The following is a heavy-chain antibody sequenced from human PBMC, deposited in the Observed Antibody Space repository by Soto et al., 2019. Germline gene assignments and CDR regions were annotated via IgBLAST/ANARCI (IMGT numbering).Heavy chain of an antibody. CDR3: ARRGVVPAATRKFDY. V-gene: IGHV4-59*08. CDR2: IYYSGST. J-gene: IGHJ4*02. Sequence: PSETLSLTCTVSGGSISSYYWSWIRQPPGKGLEWIGYIYYSGSTNYNPSLKSRVTISVDTSKNQFSLKLSSVTAADTAVYYCARRGVVPAATRKFDYWGQGTLVTVSS. CDR1: GGSISSYY. D-gene: IGHD2-2*01.